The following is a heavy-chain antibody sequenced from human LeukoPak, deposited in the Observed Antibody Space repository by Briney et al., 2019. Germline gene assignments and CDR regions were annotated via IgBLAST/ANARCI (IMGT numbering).Heavy chain of an antibody. J-gene: IGHJ4*02. V-gene: IGHV4-39*01. CDR2: IYYSGST. D-gene: IGHD3-10*01. CDR1: GGSISSSSYY. Sequence: SETLSLTCTVSGGSISSSSYYWGWIRQPPGKGLEWIGSIYYSGSTYYNPSLKSRVTISVDTSKNQFSLKLSSVTAADTAVYYCARQVSDVFYYYGSGKYYFDYWGQGTLVTVSS. CDR3: ARQVSDVFYYYGSGKYYFDY.